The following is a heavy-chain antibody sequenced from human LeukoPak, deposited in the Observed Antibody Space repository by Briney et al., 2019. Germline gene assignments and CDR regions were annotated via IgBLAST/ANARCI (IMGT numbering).Heavy chain of an antibody. V-gene: IGHV4-4*02. CDR2: IYHSGST. CDR3: ARFWYGSGSPFDY. D-gene: IGHD3-10*01. Sequence: SETLSLTCAVSGGSISSSNWWSWVRQPPGKGLEWIGGIYHSGSTNYNPSLKSRVTISVDKSKNQFSLKLSSVTAADTAVYYCARFWYGSGSPFDYWGQGTLVTVSS. J-gene: IGHJ4*02. CDR1: GGSISSSNW.